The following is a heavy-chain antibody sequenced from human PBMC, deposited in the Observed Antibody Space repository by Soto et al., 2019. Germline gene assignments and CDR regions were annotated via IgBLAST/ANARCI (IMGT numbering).Heavy chain of an antibody. CDR1: GAIFSSNA. J-gene: IGHJ4*01. Sequence: QVQLVQSGAEVKKPGSSVKVTCKASGAIFSSNAISWVRQAPGQGLEWMGVIVPIFGRSNYAQKFQGRVTITADESTRTAYMELSSLKSENTAVYYCATGGRGNSYSPRSNFQYWGHGTLVPVAS. V-gene: IGHV1-69*01. CDR3: ATGGRGNSYSPRSNFQY. CDR2: IVPIFGRS. D-gene: IGHD5-18*01.